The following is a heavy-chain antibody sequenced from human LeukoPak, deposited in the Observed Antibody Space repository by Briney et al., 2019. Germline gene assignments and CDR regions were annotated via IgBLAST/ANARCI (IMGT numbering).Heavy chain of an antibody. CDR3: ARAGYCSGGSCYDAFHV. CDR2: SRNKANRYTT. D-gene: IGHD2-15*01. J-gene: IGHJ3*01. Sequence: GGSLRLSCAASGFSFSDYYMYWVRQAPGKGLEWVGRSRNKANRYTTEYAASVKGRFTISRDDSKNSLYLQMNSLKTEDTAVFYCARAGYCSGGSCYDAFHVWGRGTMVTVSS. CDR1: GFSFSDYY. V-gene: IGHV3-72*01.